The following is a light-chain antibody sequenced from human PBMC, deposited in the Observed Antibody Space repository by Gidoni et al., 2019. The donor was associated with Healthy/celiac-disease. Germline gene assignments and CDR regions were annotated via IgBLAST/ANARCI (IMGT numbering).Light chain of an antibody. CDR3: QSYDSSSRV. CDR1: SGSIASNY. V-gene: IGLV6-57*04. J-gene: IGLJ2*01. CDR2: EDN. Sequence: FMLTQPHSVSESPGKTVTISCTRSSGSIASNYVQWYQQRPGSAPTTVIYEDNQRPSGFPDRFSGSIDSSSNSASLTISGLKTEDEADYYCQSYDSSSRVFGGGTKLTVL.